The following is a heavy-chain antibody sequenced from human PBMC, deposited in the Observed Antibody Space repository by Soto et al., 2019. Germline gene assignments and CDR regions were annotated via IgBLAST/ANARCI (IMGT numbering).Heavy chain of an antibody. Sequence: GVSMILSCAASGLNFSSYSMNWVRQATGKGLEWVSYISSSSSTIYYADSVKGRFTISRDNAKNSLYLQMNSLRDEDTAVYYCARARAWGQGTLVTVSS. CDR3: ARARA. J-gene: IGHJ5*02. CDR2: ISSSSSTI. CDR1: GLNFSSYS. V-gene: IGHV3-48*02.